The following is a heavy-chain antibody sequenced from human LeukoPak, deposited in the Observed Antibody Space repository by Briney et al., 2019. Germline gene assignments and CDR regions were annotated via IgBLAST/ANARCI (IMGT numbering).Heavy chain of an antibody. D-gene: IGHD3-22*01. CDR2: INPNSGGT. CDR1: GYTFNGYY. V-gene: IGHV1-2*02. Sequence: ASVKLSCKASGYTFNGYYMHWVRQAPGQGLEWMGWINPNSGGTNYAQKFQGRVTMTRDTAISTPYMELSRLRSDDTATYYCARGIQYYYHSGAYLDYWGQGTLVTVSS. CDR3: ARGIQYYYHSGAYLDY. J-gene: IGHJ4*02.